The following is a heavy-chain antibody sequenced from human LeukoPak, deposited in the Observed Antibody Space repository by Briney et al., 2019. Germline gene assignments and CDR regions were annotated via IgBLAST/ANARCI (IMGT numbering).Heavy chain of an antibody. V-gene: IGHV3-23*01. Sequence: GSLRLSCAASGFTFSSYAMSWVRPAPGKGLEWVSAISGSGGSTYYADSVKGRFTISRDNSKNTLYLQMNSLRAEDTAVYYCASGASIYGPFDYWGQGTLVTVSS. CDR3: ASGASIYGPFDY. D-gene: IGHD2/OR15-2a*01. CDR2: ISGSGGST. J-gene: IGHJ4*02. CDR1: GFTFSSYA.